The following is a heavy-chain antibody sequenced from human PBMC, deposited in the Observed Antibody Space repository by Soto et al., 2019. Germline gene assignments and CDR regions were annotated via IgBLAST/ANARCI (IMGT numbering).Heavy chain of an antibody. Sequence: SVKVSCKASGGTFSSYTISWVRQAPGQGLEWMGRIIPILGIANYAQKFQGRVTITADKSTSTAYMELSSLRSEDTAVYYCASSGGKIVVVVAATPYAFDIWGQGTMVTVSS. CDR1: GGTFSSYT. D-gene: IGHD2-15*01. CDR2: IIPILGIA. CDR3: ASSGGKIVVVVAATPYAFDI. J-gene: IGHJ3*02. V-gene: IGHV1-69*02.